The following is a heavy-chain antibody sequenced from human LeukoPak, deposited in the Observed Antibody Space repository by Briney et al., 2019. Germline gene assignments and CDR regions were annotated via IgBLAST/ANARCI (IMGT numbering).Heavy chain of an antibody. CDR3: ARHVNSNGSPSDY. CDR1: GGSISSNSYY. D-gene: IGHD1-26*01. Sequence: SETLSLTCAVSGGSISSNSYYWGWIRQPPGKGLEWIGRIYYSGSTYYNPSLKSRVTISVDTSKNQSSLKPSSVTAADAAVYYCARHVNSNGSPSDYGGQGTLVTVSS. CDR2: IYYSGST. J-gene: IGHJ4*02. V-gene: IGHV4-39*01.